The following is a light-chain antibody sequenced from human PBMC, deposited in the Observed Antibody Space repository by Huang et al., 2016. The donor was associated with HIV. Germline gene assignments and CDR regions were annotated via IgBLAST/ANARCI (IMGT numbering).Light chain of an antibody. V-gene: IGKV1-27*01. J-gene: IGKJ1*01. CDR3: QRYDSAPRA. Sequence: DIQMTQSPSSLSASPGVRVTLSCRANQDIGNFLAWYQHKPGGVPRLLIYGASTFQSGVPSRFSGRGSATDFTLTITSFQPDDVATYYCQRYDSAPRAFGQGTKVEI. CDR2: GAS. CDR1: QDIGNF.